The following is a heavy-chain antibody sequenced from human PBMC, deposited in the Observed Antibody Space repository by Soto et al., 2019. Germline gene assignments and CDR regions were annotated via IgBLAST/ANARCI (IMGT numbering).Heavy chain of an antibody. Sequence: LRLSCAASGFTFSSYGMHWVRQAPGTGLEWVAVIWYDGSNKYYADSVKGRFTISRDNSKNTLYLQMNSLRAEDTAVYYCARDAGYYDSSGYLGFDYWGQGTLVTVSS. CDR3: ARDAGYYDSSGYLGFDY. J-gene: IGHJ4*02. CDR2: IWYDGSNK. D-gene: IGHD3-22*01. V-gene: IGHV3-33*01. CDR1: GFTFSSYG.